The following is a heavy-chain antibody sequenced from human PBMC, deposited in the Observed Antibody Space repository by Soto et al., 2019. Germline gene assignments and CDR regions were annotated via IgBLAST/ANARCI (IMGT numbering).Heavy chain of an antibody. CDR3: GSRRLA. CDR1: GFTFSSYG. J-gene: IGHJ4*02. D-gene: IGHD3-3*02. CDR2: ISGSGGST. V-gene: IGHV3-23*01. Sequence: PGGSLRLSCATSGFTFSSYGMSWVRQAPGKELEWVSGISGSGGSTYYADSAKGRFTISRDNSENTLYLQMNSLRAEDTVVYYCGSRRLAGGRGTLVPVSS.